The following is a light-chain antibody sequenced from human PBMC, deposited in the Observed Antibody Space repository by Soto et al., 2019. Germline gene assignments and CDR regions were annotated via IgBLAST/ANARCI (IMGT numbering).Light chain of an antibody. CDR3: CSYAGSYTYV. CDR2: NVI. Sequence: QSALTQPRSVSGSPGQSVTISCTGTSSDVGGYNFVSWYQHHPGKAPKLIIYNVIQGPSGVPDRFSASKSDNTASLTISGLQAEDEADYYCCSYAGSYTYVFGTGTKVTVL. CDR1: SSDVGGYNF. J-gene: IGLJ1*01. V-gene: IGLV2-11*01.